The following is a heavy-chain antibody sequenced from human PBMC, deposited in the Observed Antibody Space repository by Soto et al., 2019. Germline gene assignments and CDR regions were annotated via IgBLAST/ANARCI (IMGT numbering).Heavy chain of an antibody. CDR2: ISSTTNYI. CDR3: ARESEDLTSNFDY. V-gene: IGHV3-21*01. CDR1: GFTFTRYS. J-gene: IGHJ4*02. Sequence: GGSLRLSCAASGFTFTRYSMDWVRQAPGKGLEWVSPISSTTNYIYYADSMKGRFTVSRDNAKNSVYLEMNSLSAEDTAVYYCARESEDLTSNFDYWGQGTLVTVSS.